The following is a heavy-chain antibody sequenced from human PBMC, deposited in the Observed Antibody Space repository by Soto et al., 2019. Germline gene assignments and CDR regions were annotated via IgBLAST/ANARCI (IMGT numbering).Heavy chain of an antibody. V-gene: IGHV4-34*01. CDR1: GGSFSGYY. Sequence: QVQLQQWGAGLLKPSETLSLTCAVYGGSFSGYYWNWIRQPPGKGLEWIGEINHSGSTNYNPSLKSRVTISVDTSKNQFALKLSSVTAADTAVYYCARGLDYVVYWGQGTLVTVSS. CDR3: ARGLDYVVY. J-gene: IGHJ4*02. CDR2: INHSGST.